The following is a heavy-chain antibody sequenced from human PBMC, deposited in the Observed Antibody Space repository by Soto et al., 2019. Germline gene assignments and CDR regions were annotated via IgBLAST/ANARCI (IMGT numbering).Heavy chain of an antibody. CDR1: GFTFSSYA. CDR2: ISYDGSNK. CDR3: ARESGDYPLYSFDY. V-gene: IGHV3-30-3*01. Sequence: QVQLVESGGGVVQPGRSLRLSCAASGFTFSSYAMHWVRQAPGKGLEWVAVISYDGSNKYYADSVKGRFTISRDNSKNTLYLQMNSLRAEYTAVYYCARESGDYPLYSFDYWGQGTLVTVSS. D-gene: IGHD4-17*01. J-gene: IGHJ4*02.